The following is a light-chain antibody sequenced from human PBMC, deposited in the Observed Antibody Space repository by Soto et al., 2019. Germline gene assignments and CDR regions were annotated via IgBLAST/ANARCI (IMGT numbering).Light chain of an antibody. CDR2: DVS. Sequence: QSALTQPASVSGSPGQSITISCTGTSSDVGGYNYVCWYQQHPGKAPKLMIYDVSNRPSGVSNRFSGSKSGNTASLTISGLQAEDEADYYCSSYTSSSTPFYVFGTGTKVTVL. V-gene: IGLV2-14*01. CDR1: SSDVGGYNY. J-gene: IGLJ1*01. CDR3: SSYTSSSTPFYV.